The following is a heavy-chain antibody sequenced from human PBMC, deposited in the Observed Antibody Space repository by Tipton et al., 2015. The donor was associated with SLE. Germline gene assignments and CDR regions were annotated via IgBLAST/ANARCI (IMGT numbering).Heavy chain of an antibody. J-gene: IGHJ4*02. CDR1: GYSISSGYY. CDR3: ARALSSLLFDY. V-gene: IGHV4-38-2*02. D-gene: IGHD6-6*01. CDR2: IYHSGST. Sequence: TLSLTCTVSGYSISSGYYWGWIRQPPGKGLERIGSIYHSGSTYYNPSLKSRVTISVDTSKNQFSLKLSSVTAADTAVYYCARALSSLLFDYWGQGTLVTVSS.